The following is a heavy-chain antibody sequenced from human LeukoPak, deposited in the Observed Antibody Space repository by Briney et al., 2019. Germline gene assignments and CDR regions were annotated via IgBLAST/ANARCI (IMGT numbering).Heavy chain of an antibody. Sequence: GGSLRLSCAASGFTFSSYAMSWVRQAPGKGLEWVSGISGRGASTYYADSVKGRFTISRDSSKNLLYLQMNSLRAEDTAVYYCAKTVVVTANPRAFDIWGQGTMVTVSS. J-gene: IGHJ3*02. CDR2: ISGRGAST. D-gene: IGHD2-21*02. CDR1: GFTFSSYA. CDR3: AKTVVVTANPRAFDI. V-gene: IGHV3-23*01.